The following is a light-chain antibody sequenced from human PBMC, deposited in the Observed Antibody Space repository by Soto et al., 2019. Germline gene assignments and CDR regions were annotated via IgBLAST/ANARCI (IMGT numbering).Light chain of an antibody. CDR1: SSDVGTYNL. J-gene: IGLJ1*01. Sequence: QSAPTQPASVSGSPGQSITISCTGTSSDVGTYNLVSWFQQHPGKAPRLLIYEVSQRPSGVSSRFSGSKSGNTASLTISGLQAEDEADYYCCSYAGDSTYVFGTGTKVTV. CDR2: EVS. V-gene: IGLV2-23*02. CDR3: CSYAGDSTYV.